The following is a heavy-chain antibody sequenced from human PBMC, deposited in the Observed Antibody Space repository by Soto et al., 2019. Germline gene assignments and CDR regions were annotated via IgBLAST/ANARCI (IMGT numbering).Heavy chain of an antibody. J-gene: IGHJ3*01. Sequence: EMQLVESGGGLVQPGGSLRLSCVTSGFTLSSYAMFWVRQAPGRGLEYVSVISSKGDNTYYADSVKGRFTISRDISKNTLYLQMDSLRTEDMGVSYCARGFHGDYVCDAFDLWGQGTMVSVSS. D-gene: IGHD4-17*01. V-gene: IGHV3-64*07. CDR3: ARGFHGDYVCDAFDL. CDR2: ISSKGDNT. CDR1: GFTLSSYA.